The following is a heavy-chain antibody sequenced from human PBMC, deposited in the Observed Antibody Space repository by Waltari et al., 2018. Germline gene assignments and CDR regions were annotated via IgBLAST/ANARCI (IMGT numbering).Heavy chain of an antibody. CDR1: GYSFTSSW. D-gene: IGHD4-4*01. CDR3: ARSDYSNTDAFDI. CDR2: ILPGDSYP. V-gene: IGHV5-51*01. J-gene: IGHJ3*02. Sequence: EVQLVQSGAEVKKPGESLKISCKGSGYSFTSSWIGWVRQMPGKGLEWMGIILPGDSYPRYGPSFQSQVTNSADKSISTAYLQWSSLKASDTAMYYCARSDYSNTDAFDIWGQGTMVTVSS.